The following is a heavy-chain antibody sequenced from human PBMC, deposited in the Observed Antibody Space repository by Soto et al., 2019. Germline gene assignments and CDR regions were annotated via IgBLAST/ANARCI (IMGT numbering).Heavy chain of an antibody. D-gene: IGHD5-18*01. J-gene: IGHJ5*02. CDR3: ARRGPNNSYGYDHRLDP. CDR2: VHFRGST. V-gene: IGHV4-39*01. CDR1: GGCISSNSYF. Sequence: KPSETLSLTCSVSGGCISSNSYFWDWIRQSPGKGLEWIGSVHFRGSTYYNPSLKSRVTISVDTSKNQFSLKLTSVTAADRAVYYCARRGPNNSYGYDHRLDPWGQGPLVTVSS.